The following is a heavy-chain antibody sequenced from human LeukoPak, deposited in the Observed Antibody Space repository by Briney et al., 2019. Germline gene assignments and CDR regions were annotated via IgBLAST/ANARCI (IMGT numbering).Heavy chain of an antibody. J-gene: IGHJ4*02. CDR1: GFTFSSYA. CDR3: AKIGHDFWSGYSYFDY. V-gene: IGHV3-23*01. Sequence: PGGSLRLSCAASGFTFSSYAMSWVRQAPGKGLEWVSAISGSGGSTYYADSVKGRFTISRDNSKNTLYLQMNSLRAEDTAVYYCAKIGHDFWSGYSYFDYWGQGTLVTVSS. CDR2: ISGSGGST. D-gene: IGHD3-3*01.